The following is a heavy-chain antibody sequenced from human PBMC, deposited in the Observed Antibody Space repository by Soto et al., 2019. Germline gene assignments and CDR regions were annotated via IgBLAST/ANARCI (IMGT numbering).Heavy chain of an antibody. V-gene: IGHV1-2*04. J-gene: IGHJ5*02. Sequence: ASVKVSCKASGYTFTGYYMHWVRQAPGQRLEWMGWINPNSGGTNYAQKFQGWVTMTRDTSISTAYMELSRLRSDDTAVYYCARTSPWYCSGGSCYDWFDPWGQGTLVTVSS. D-gene: IGHD2-15*01. CDR3: ARTSPWYCSGGSCYDWFDP. CDR2: INPNSGGT. CDR1: GYTFTGYY.